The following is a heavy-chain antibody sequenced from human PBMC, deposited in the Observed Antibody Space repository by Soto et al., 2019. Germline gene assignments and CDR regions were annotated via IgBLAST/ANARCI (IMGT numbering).Heavy chain of an antibody. CDR3: AAEYGSGSYPDY. CDR2: ISGSGGST. CDR1: GFTFSSYA. D-gene: IGHD3-10*01. Sequence: EVQLLESGGGLLQPGGSLRLSCAASGFTFSSYAMGWVRQAPGKGLEWVSAISGSGGSTYYADSVKGRFTISRDNSKNTLYLQMNSLRAEDTAVYYCAAEYGSGSYPDYWGQGTLVTVSS. J-gene: IGHJ4*02. V-gene: IGHV3-23*01.